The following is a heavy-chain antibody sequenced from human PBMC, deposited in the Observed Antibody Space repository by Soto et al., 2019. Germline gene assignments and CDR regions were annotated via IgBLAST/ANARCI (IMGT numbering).Heavy chain of an antibody. CDR2: INNDGSST. J-gene: IGHJ6*02. V-gene: IGHV3-74*01. Sequence: EVQLVESGGGLVQPGGSLIVSCAASGFTFSSYWMHWVRQAPGKGLVWVSRINNDGSSTSYAEAVKGRFTISRDNAKRTLYLEMSSLRAGDTAVYYCARDPLIGDTDYGLDVWGQGTPVTVS. CDR1: GFTFSSYW. D-gene: IGHD2-21*01. CDR3: ARDPLIGDTDYGLDV.